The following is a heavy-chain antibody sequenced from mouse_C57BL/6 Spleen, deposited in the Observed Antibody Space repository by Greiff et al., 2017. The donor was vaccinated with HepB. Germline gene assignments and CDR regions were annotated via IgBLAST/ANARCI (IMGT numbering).Heavy chain of an antibody. CDR2: IDPNSGGT. D-gene: IGHD1-1*01. V-gene: IGHV1-72*01. CDR1: GYTFTSYW. J-gene: IGHJ2*01. Sequence: VQLQQPGAELVKPGASVKLSCKASGYTFTSYWMHWVKQRPGRGLEWIGRIDPNSGGTKYNEKFKSKATLTVDKPSSTAYMQLSSLTSEDSAVYYCARNGFITTVVADGYYFDYWGQGTTLTVSS. CDR3: ARNGFITTVVADGYYFDY.